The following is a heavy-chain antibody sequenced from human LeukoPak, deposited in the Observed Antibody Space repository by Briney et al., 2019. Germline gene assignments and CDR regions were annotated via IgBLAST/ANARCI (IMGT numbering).Heavy chain of an antibody. CDR3: AKSRYSSSWYYFDY. CDR1: GFTFSDYY. Sequence: GGSLRLSCAASGFTFSDYYMSWIRQAPGKGLEWVSYISSSGSTIYYADSVKGRFTISRDNAKNSLYLQMNSLRAEDTAVYYCAKSRYSSSWYYFDYWGQGTLVTVSS. J-gene: IGHJ4*02. V-gene: IGHV3-11*01. D-gene: IGHD6-13*01. CDR2: ISSSGSTI.